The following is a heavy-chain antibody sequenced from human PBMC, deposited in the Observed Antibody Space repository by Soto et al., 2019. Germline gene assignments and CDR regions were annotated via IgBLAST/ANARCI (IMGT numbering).Heavy chain of an antibody. V-gene: IGHV3-7*01. Sequence: GGSLRLSCAASGFTFSSYWMSWVRQAPGKGLEWVANIKQDGSEKYYVDSVKGRFTISRDNAKNSLYLQMNSLRAEDKAVYYCVSYSSSSIEYYFDYWGQGTLVTVSS. CDR3: VSYSSSSIEYYFDY. CDR2: IKQDGSEK. CDR1: GFTFSSYW. J-gene: IGHJ4*02. D-gene: IGHD6-6*01.